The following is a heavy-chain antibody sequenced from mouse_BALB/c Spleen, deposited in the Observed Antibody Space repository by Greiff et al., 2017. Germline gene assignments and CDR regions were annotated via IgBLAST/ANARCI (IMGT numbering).Heavy chain of an antibody. CDR1: GFTFSDSY. D-gene: IGHD1-1*02. J-gene: IGHJ4*01. Sequence: EVQGVASGGGLVKPGGSLKLSCAASGFTFSDSYMYWVRQTPEKRLEWVATISDGGSYTYYPDSVKGRFTISRDNAKNNLYLQMSSLKSEDTAMYYCARDKGYGDAMDYWGQGTSVTVAS. CDR2: ISDGGSYT. V-gene: IGHV5-4*02. CDR3: ARDKGYGDAMDY.